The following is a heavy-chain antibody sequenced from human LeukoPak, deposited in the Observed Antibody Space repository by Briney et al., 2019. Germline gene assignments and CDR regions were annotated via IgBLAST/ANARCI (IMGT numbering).Heavy chain of an antibody. D-gene: IGHD2-21*02. J-gene: IGHJ5*02. CDR1: GFIFGASS. Sequence: GGSLSLSCVGSGFIFGASSMNWVRQAPGKGLEWVASISSDNRHIFYADSVKGRFTISRDNAKNSVYLEMNSLRAEDTAVYFCARDLRPDVPTAPTPDSWGQGTLVTVSS. V-gene: IGHV3-21*06. CDR2: ISSDNRHI. CDR3: ARDLRPDVPTAPTPDS.